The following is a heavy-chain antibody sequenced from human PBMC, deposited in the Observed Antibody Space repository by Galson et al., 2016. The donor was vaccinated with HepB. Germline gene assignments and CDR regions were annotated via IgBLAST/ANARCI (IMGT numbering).Heavy chain of an antibody. D-gene: IGHD1-1*01. Sequence: SLRLSCAASAFTFRYFSIHWVRQAPGKGLEWVTIISDDGSSKYYADSVKGRFTISRDNSKNTVNLQMNNLRTEDTAVYYCARGGTGRLAYYYYGMDGWGPGTTVTVSS. V-gene: IGHV3-30*04. CDR3: ARGGTGRLAYYYYGMDG. CDR1: AFTFRYFS. CDR2: ISDDGSSK. J-gene: IGHJ6*02.